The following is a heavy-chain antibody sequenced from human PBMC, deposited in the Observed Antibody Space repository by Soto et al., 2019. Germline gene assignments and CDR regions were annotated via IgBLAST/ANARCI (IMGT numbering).Heavy chain of an antibody. CDR3: AKDRGDGAY. V-gene: IGHV3-23*01. Sequence: EVQLLESGGGLVQPGGSLRLSCAASGFSFSTYAMSWVRQAPGKGLEWVSTVSARGDITYYADAVKGRFTISTDNSKNTLYLQMDTLGAGDRAVFYGAKDRGDGAYWGRGTLVTVSS. D-gene: IGHD3-10*01. CDR2: VSARGDIT. J-gene: IGHJ4*02. CDR1: GFSFSTYA.